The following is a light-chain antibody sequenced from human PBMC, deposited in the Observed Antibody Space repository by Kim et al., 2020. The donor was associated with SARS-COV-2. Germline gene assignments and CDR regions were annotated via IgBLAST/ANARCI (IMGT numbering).Light chain of an antibody. V-gene: IGLV2-14*03. CDR2: DVS. CDR1: SSDVGAYNY. J-gene: IGLJ3*02. CDR3: TSYTSSSTWL. Sequence: QSALTQPASVSGSPGQSITISCTGTSSDVGAYNYVSWYQQHPGKAPKLMIYDVSNRPSGVSNRFSASKSGNTASLTISGLQAEDEADYYCTSYTSSSTWLFGGGTQLTVL.